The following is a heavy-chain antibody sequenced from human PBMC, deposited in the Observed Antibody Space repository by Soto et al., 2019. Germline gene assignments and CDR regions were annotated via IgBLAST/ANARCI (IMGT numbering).Heavy chain of an antibody. D-gene: IGHD3-22*01. CDR3: ARLSYYDSSPFDY. J-gene: IGHJ4*02. Sequence: GASLKISCMGSGYNFANYWIAWVRQMPGKGLDWLGLIYPGDSDIRYSPSFEGQVTISADKSISTAYLQWSSLKASDTALYYCARLSYYDSSPFDYWGPGTLVTVLL. V-gene: IGHV5-51*01. CDR2: IYPGDSDI. CDR1: GYNFANYW.